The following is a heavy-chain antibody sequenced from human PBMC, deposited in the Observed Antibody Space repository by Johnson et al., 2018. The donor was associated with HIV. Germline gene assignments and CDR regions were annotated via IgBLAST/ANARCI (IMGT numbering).Heavy chain of an antibody. V-gene: IGHV3-30*02. J-gene: IGHJ3*02. CDR1: GFTFSSYG. Sequence: QVQLVESGGGVVQPGGSLRLSCAASGFTFSSYGMHWVRQAPGKGLEWVAFIRYDGSDKYYEDSVKGRFTVSRDNSKNTLYLQMNSLKTEDTAVYYCTTDQLQQLVHDAFDIWGQGTMVTVSS. CDR2: IRYDGSDK. D-gene: IGHD6-13*01. CDR3: TTDQLQQLVHDAFDI.